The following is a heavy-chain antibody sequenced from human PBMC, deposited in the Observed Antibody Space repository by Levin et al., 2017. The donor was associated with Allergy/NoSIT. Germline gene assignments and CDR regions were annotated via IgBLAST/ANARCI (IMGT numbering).Heavy chain of an antibody. CDR3: ARDNRGGPEYSSSPLFDY. V-gene: IGHV4-59*01. D-gene: IGHD6-6*01. CDR2: IYYSGST. Sequence: SCTVSGGSISSYYWSWIRQPPGKGLEWIGYIYYSGSTNYNPSLKSRVTISVDTSKNQFSLKLSSVTAADTAVYYCARDNRGGPEYSSSPLFDYWGQGTLVTVSS. CDR1: GGSISSYY. J-gene: IGHJ4*02.